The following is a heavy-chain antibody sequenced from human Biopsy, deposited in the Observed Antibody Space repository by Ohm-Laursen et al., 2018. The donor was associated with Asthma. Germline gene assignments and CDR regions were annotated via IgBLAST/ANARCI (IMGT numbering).Heavy chain of an antibody. CDR3: ARGGSSNWSHYYFDY. V-gene: IGHV3-53*01. J-gene: IGHJ4*02. CDR1: GFAVSRDH. D-gene: IGHD2-2*01. Sequence: GSLRLSCTASGFAVSRDHMFWVRQAPGKGLEWVSVIYSGGTSHTADSVRGRFTISRDYSKNTLYLQMHSLRAEDTAVYYCARGGSSNWSHYYFDYWGQGTLVTVSS. CDR2: IYSGGTS.